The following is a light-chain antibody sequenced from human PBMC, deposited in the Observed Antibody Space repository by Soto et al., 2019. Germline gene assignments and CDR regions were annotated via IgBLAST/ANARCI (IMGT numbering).Light chain of an antibody. V-gene: IGKV3-20*01. J-gene: IGKJ2*01. CDR3: QQYGSSPPYT. Sequence: EVVLTQSPGTLSLSPGERATLSCRASENVSNNYLAWYQQKPGQAPRLLIFGSSDRAAGIPDRFSGSGSGTDFTHTSSRLEPEDFAVYYCQQYGSSPPYTFGQGTKLEIK. CDR1: ENVSNNY. CDR2: GSS.